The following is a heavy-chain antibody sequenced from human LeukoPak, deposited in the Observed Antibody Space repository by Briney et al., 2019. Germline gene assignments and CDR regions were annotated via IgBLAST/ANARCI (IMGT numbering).Heavy chain of an antibody. D-gene: IGHD2-2*01. CDR3: ARGAALFDIVVVPAAIPFDY. J-gene: IGHJ4*02. CDR1: GYTFTGYY. CDR2: INPNSGGT. Sequence: ASVKVSCKASGYTFTGYYMHWVRQAPGQGLEWMGWINPNSGGTNYAQTFQGWVTMTRDTSISTAYMELSRLRSDDTAVYYCARGAALFDIVVVPAAIPFDYWGQGTLVTVSS. V-gene: IGHV1-2*04.